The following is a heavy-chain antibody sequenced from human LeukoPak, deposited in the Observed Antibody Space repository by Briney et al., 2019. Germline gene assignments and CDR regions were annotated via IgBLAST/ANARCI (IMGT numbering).Heavy chain of an antibody. D-gene: IGHD1/OR15-1a*01. J-gene: IGHJ4*02. V-gene: IGHV4-61*02. CDR1: GGSISSGCYF. CDR3: ARNNTPYFDD. Sequence: PSETLSLTCTVSGGSISSGCYFGSWLRQPAEKGVEWVGRIYTSGSTSYNPSLQSRVTISADTSKNQFSLKLSSVTAADTAVYYCARNNTPYFDDWGQGTLVTVSS. CDR2: IYTSGST.